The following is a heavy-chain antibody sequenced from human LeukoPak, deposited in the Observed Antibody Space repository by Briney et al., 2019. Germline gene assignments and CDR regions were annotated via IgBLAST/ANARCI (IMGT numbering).Heavy chain of an antibody. J-gene: IGHJ4*02. Sequence: GESLKISCKGSGYTFTSYGISWVRQAPGQGLEWMGSISAYNGNTNYAQKLQGRVTMTTDTSTSTAYMELRSLRSDDTAVYYCARVERLRRLIRLGELSDFDYWGQGTLVTVSS. CDR1: GYTFTSYG. CDR2: ISAYNGNT. CDR3: ARVERLRRLIRLGELSDFDY. D-gene: IGHD3-16*02. V-gene: IGHV1-18*01.